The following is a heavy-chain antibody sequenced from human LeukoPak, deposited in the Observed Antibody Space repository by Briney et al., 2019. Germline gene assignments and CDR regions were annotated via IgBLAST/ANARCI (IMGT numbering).Heavy chain of an antibody. CDR1: GYTFTGYY. D-gene: IGHD2/OR15-2a*01. CDR3: AEICISITCSLDY. J-gene: IGHJ4*02. Sequence: ASVKVSCKASGYTFTGYYMHWVRQAPGQGLEWMGWINPNSGGTNYAQKFQGWVTMTRDTSISTAYMELSSLRSDDTAVYYCAEICISITCSLDYWGQGTLVTVSS. CDR2: INPNSGGT. V-gene: IGHV1-2*04.